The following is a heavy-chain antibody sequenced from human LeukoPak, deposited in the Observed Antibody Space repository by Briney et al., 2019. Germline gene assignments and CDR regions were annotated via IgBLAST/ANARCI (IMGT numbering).Heavy chain of an antibody. J-gene: IGHJ3*02. D-gene: IGHD6-13*01. CDR3: ARDRRGIAAAGTSFVI. CDR2: IYYSGST. CDR1: GGSISSGGYY. V-gene: IGHV4-31*03. Sequence: SETLSLTCTVSGGSISSGGYYWSWIRQHPGKGLEWIGYIYYSGSTYYNPSLKSRVTISVDTSKNQFSLKLSSVTAADTAVYYCARDRRGIAAAGTSFVIWGQGTMVTVSS.